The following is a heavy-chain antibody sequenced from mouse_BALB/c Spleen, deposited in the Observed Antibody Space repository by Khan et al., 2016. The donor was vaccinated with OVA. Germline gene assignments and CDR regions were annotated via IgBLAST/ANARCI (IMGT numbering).Heavy chain of an antibody. Sequence: VQLQQSGTVLARPGASVKMSCKASGYTFTSYWMHWVKQRPGQGLEWIGAIYPGNSDINYNQKFKGKAKLTAVTSTSTAYLELNSLTNDDSAVYDCTRNGFGNYESLDYWGQGTTLTVSS. D-gene: IGHD2-1*01. V-gene: IGHV1-5*01. CDR1: GYTFTSYW. J-gene: IGHJ2*01. CDR3: TRNGFGNYESLDY. CDR2: IYPGNSDI.